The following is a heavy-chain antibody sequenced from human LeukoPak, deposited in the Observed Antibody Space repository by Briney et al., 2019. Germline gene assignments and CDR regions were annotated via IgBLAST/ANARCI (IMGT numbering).Heavy chain of an antibody. CDR3: ARGSGLAMAGSHFDE. CDR2: INHSGST. V-gene: IGHV4-34*01. D-gene: IGHD6-19*01. CDR1: GGSFSGYY. Sequence: SETLSLTCAVYGGSFSGYYWSWIRQPPGKGLEWIGEINHSGSTNYNPSLKSRVTISVDKSKNQFSLNLKSVTAADTAVYYCARGSGLAMAGSHFDEWGQGSLVTVSS. J-gene: IGHJ4*02.